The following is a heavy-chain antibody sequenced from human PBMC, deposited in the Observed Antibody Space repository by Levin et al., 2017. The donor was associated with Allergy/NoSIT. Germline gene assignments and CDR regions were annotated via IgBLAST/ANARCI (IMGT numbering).Heavy chain of an antibody. D-gene: IGHD2-2*01. Sequence: GESLKISCVASGFTFSSRGFNWVRQAPGKGLEWVAFISSGSDYIYYADSVKGRFTISRDNAKNSLFLQLNSLKAEDSAVYHCARSSVVGSCSSTSCSSFDLWGRGALVTVSS. CDR2: ISSGSDYI. J-gene: IGHJ2*01. CDR1: GFTFSSRG. CDR3: ARSSVVGSCSSTSCSSFDL. V-gene: IGHV3-21*01.